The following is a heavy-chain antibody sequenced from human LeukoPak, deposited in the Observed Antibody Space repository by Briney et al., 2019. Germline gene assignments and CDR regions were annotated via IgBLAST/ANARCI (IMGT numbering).Heavy chain of an antibody. CDR3: AKVSGGGLYYDGMDV. Sequence: PGGSLRLSCAASGFSFSSYAMTWARQAPVKGLEWVSAISGDGTRTYYADSVKGRFTISRDNSKNTLYLQMDSLRAEDTAVYYCAKVSGGGLYYDGMDVWGQGTTVTVSS. J-gene: IGHJ6*02. D-gene: IGHD1-14*01. V-gene: IGHV3-23*01. CDR2: ISGDGTRT. CDR1: GFSFSSYA.